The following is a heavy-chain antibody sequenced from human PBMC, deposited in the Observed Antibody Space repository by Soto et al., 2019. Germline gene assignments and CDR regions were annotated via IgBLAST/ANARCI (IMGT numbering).Heavy chain of an antibody. J-gene: IGHJ4*02. D-gene: IGHD4-17*01. CDR3: GSRANYGDYIAY. Sequence: QLQLQESGSGLVKPSQTLSLTCAVSGGSISSGGYSWSWIRQPPGQGLGWIGYIYHFGSTYYNPYLKSRVTISVDRSKNQFSLKLNAVTAADTAVYYCGSRANYGDYIAYWGQGTLVTVSS. CDR2: IYHFGST. CDR1: GGSISSGGYS. V-gene: IGHV4-30-2*01.